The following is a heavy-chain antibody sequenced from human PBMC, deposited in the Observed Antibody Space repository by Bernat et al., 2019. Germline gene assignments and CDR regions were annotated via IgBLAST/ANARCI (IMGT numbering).Heavy chain of an antibody. Sequence: QVQLQQSGPGLAQPSGTLSLTCDVSGDSISSNCWWSWVRQPPGKGLEWIGEINHSGNTNYNPPLKSRVTLSADTSTNQFSLQLTSVPAADTALYYCARHHYEITSMDHWGPGFLVT. CDR1: GDSISSNCW. J-gene: IGHJ4*02. CDR2: INHSGNT. CDR3: ARHHYEITSMDH. D-gene: IGHD3-16*01. V-gene: IGHV4-4*02.